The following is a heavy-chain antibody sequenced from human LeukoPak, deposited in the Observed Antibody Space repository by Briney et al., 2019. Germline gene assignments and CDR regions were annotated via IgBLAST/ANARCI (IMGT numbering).Heavy chain of an antibody. CDR1: GGTFSSYA. CDR2: IIPIFGTA. CDR3: ARGIAVAGNLPT. J-gene: IGHJ5*02. V-gene: IGHV1-69*13. D-gene: IGHD6-19*01. Sequence: GASVKVSCKASGGTFSSYAISWVRQAPGQGLEWMGGIIPIFGTANYAQKFQGRVTITADESTSTAYMELSILRSEDTAVYYCARGIAVAGNLPTWGQGTLVTVSS.